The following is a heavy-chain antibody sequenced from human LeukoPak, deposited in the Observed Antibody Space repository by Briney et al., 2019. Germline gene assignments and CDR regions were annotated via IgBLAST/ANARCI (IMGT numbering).Heavy chain of an antibody. V-gene: IGHV3-15*01. CDR2: IKSESDGGTA. D-gene: IGHD2-2*01. CDR3: WAIVLVAARIDY. J-gene: IGHJ4*02. Sequence: GGSLRLSCAASGFTFSRYSMNWVRQAPGKGLEWVGRIKSESDGGTADYAAPVKDRFTISRDDSKNTLYLQMNSLKTEDTAVYYCWAIVLVAARIDYWGQGTLVTVSS. CDR1: GFTFSRYS.